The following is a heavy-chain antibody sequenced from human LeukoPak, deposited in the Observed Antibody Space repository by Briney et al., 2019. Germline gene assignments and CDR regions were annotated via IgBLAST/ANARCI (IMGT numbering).Heavy chain of an antibody. J-gene: IGHJ4*02. CDR1: GYTFTGYY. CDR3: ARPRIAAAGTQSDY. CDR2: INPNSGGT. D-gene: IGHD6-13*01. V-gene: IGHV1-2*02. Sequence: ASVKVSCKASGYTFTGYYMHWVRQAPGQGLEWMGWINPNSGGTNYAQKFQGRVTMTRDTSISTAYMELSRLRSDDTAVYYCARPRIAAAGTQSDYWGQGTLVTVSS.